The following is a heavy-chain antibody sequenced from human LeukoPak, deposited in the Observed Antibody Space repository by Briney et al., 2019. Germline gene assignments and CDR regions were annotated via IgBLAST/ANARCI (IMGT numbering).Heavy chain of an antibody. J-gene: IGHJ4*02. Sequence: PGGSLRLSCAASGLTFSTYAMSWVRQAPGKGLEWVSVISGSDGSTYYADSVKGRFTISRDNSKNTLYLQMNSLRAEDTAVYYCAKDTGSYPSTVDYWGQGTLVTVSS. V-gene: IGHV3-23*01. CDR2: ISGSDGST. CDR1: GLTFSTYA. CDR3: AKDTGSYPSTVDY. D-gene: IGHD1-14*01.